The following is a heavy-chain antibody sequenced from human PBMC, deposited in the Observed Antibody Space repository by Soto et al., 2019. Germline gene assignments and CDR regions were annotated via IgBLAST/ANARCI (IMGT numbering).Heavy chain of an antibody. CDR2: ISGSGGST. CDR1: GFTFSSYA. Sequence: GGSLRLSCSASGFTFSSYAMSWVRQVPGKGLEWVSAISGSGGSTYYAGSVKGRFTISRDNSKNTAYLQMSSLRPEDTAVYYCVKGEYYYDGSAYYPFDYWGQGRMVTVSS. V-gene: IGHV3-23*01. CDR3: VKGEYYYDGSAYYPFDY. J-gene: IGHJ4*02. D-gene: IGHD3-22*01.